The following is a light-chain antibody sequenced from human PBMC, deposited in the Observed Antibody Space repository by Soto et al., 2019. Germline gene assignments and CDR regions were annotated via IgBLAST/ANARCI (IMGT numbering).Light chain of an antibody. Sequence: QSVLTQPPSASGTPGQRVTISCSGGSSNLGINYVYWYQQLPGTAPKLLIYRNSQRPSGVPDRFSGSKSGTSASLAISGLRSEDGADYYCAAWDDSLSGVILGGGTKLTVL. J-gene: IGLJ2*01. CDR2: RNS. CDR1: SSNLGINY. CDR3: AAWDDSLSGVI. V-gene: IGLV1-47*01.